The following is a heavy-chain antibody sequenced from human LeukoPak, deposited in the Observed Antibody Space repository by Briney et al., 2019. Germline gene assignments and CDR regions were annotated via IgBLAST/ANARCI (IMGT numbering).Heavy chain of an antibody. CDR1: GFTFSSYW. J-gene: IGHJ4*02. V-gene: IGHV3-7*01. CDR3: ARDSRGAFDY. D-gene: IGHD3-10*01. CDR2: IKQDGSEK. Sequence: GGSLRLSCAASGFTFSSYWMSWVRQAPGKGLEWVANIKQDGSEKYYVASVKGRFTTSRDNAKHSLYLQMDSLRAEDTAVYYCARDSRGAFDYWGQGTLVTVSS.